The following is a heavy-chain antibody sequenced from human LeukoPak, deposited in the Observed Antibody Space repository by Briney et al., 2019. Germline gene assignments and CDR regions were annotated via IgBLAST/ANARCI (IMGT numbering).Heavy chain of an antibody. CDR2: INHSGST. CDR3: ARRSVVVVAATRKAFDI. J-gene: IGHJ3*02. D-gene: IGHD2-15*01. V-gene: IGHV4-34*01. CDR1: GGSFSGYY. Sequence: SETLSLTCAVYGGSFSGYYWSWIRQPPGKRLEWIGEINHSGSTNYNPSLKSRVTISVDTSKNQFSLKLSSVTAADTAVYYCARRSVVVVAATRKAFDIWGQGTMVTVSS.